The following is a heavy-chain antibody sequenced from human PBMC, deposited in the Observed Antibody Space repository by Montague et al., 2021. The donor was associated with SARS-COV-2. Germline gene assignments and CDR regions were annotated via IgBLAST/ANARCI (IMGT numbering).Heavy chain of an antibody. J-gene: IGHJ5*02. V-gene: IGHV2-5*02. CDR3: AHFGILRYFDP. D-gene: IGHD3-9*01. CDR2: IYGDDDN. Sequence: PALVKPTQTLTLTCTFSGFSLSTSEVGVGWIRQPPGKAPEFLALIYGDDDNRYKPSLKSRLTITKVTSKNQVVLTMTNVDPVDTATYYCAHFGILRYFDPGGQGTRVTVSS. CDR1: GFSLSTSEVG.